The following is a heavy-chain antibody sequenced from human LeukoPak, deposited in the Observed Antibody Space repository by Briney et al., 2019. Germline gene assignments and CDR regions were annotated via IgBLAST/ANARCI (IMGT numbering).Heavy chain of an antibody. CDR3: VRGDLRLPRSTPDC. J-gene: IGHJ4*02. D-gene: IGHD5/OR15-5a*01. V-gene: IGHV3-23*01. Sequence: GGSLRLSCAASGFTFISYAMSWVRQAPGKGLEWVSAISGSGGSTYYADSVKGRFTISRDNAMNTLYLQMNSLRGEDTAVYYCVRGDLRLPRSTPDCWGQGTLVTVSS. CDR2: ISGSGGST. CDR1: GFTFISYA.